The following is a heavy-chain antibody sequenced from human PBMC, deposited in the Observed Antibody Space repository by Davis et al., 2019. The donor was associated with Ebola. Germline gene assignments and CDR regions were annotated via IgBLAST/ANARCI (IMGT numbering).Heavy chain of an antibody. CDR2: INPNSGGT. CDR1: GYTFTGYY. CDR3: ARHLVATIETKFDY. V-gene: IGHV1-2*04. D-gene: IGHD5-24*01. J-gene: IGHJ4*02. Sequence: AASVKVSCKASGYTFTGYYMHWVRQAPGQGLEWMGWINPNSGGTNYAQKFQGWVTMTRDTSISTAYMELSRLRSDDTAVYYCARHLVATIETKFDYWGQGTLVTVSS.